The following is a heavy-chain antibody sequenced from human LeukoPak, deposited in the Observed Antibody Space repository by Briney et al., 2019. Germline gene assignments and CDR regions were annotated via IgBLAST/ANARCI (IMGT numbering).Heavy chain of an antibody. CDR3: AKDLPEWELPAHDAFDI. J-gene: IGHJ3*02. CDR1: GFTLSRYA. V-gene: IGHV3-23*01. CDR2: ISGSGGST. D-gene: IGHD1-26*01. Sequence: PGGSLRLSCAASGFTLSRYAMSWARQAPGKRLEWVSAISGSGGSTYYADSVKGRFTIPRHNSKNTLYLQMNSLRAEDTAVYYCAKDLPEWELPAHDAFDIWGQGTMVTVSS.